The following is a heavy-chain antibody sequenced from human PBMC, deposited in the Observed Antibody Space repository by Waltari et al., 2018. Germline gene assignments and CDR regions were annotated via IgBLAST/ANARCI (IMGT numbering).Heavy chain of an antibody. Sequence: QVQLVQSGAEVKKPGSSVKVSCKASGGTFSSYAISWVRQAPGQGLEWMGGSSPILGNANYTQKCQGRVTITADNSASTAYMELSSRGSEDTAVYYCARDGGEQLGLNYYYYMDAWGKGTTVTVSS. CDR3: ARDGGEQLGLNYYYYMDA. J-gene: IGHJ6*03. D-gene: IGHD6-6*01. V-gene: IGHV1-69*10. CDR1: GGTFSSYA. CDR2: SSPILGNA.